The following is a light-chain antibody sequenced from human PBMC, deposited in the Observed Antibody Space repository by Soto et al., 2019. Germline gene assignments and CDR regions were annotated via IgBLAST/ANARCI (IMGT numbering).Light chain of an antibody. CDR3: CSYGGSSTPLYV. Sequence: SVLTQPASVSGSPGQSITISCLGTNSDVGNYNFVSWYQHHPGKAPKLMIYEVTKRPSGVSGRFSGSKSGNTASLTISGLQAEVEVVYFCCSYGGSSTPLYVFGTGTKVTVL. CDR1: NSDVGNYNF. CDR2: EVT. V-gene: IGLV2-23*02. J-gene: IGLJ1*01.